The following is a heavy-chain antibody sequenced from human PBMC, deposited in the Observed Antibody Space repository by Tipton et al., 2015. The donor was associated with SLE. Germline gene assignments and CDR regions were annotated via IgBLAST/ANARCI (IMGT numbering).Heavy chain of an antibody. Sequence: TLSLTCTVSGGSISSYYWSWIRQPPGKGLEWIGYIYYSGSTNYNPSLKSRVTISVDTSKNQFSLKLSSVTAADTAVYYCARGDWYLDLWGRGTLVTVSS. CDR1: GGSISSYY. CDR3: ARGDWYLDL. J-gene: IGHJ2*01. V-gene: IGHV4-59*01. CDR2: IYYSGST.